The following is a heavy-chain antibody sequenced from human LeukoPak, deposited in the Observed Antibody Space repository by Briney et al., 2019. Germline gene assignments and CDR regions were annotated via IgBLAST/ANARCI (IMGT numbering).Heavy chain of an antibody. CDR1: GGSISSYL. CDR3: ARSAREMATAPYFDY. J-gene: IGHJ4*02. CDR2: IYYSGST. Sequence: PSETLSLTCTGSGGSISSYLWSWIRQPPGKRLEGIGYIYYSGSTNYNPSLKSRVTISVDPSKNQLSLPLSSVPAAHGAVHYCARSAREMATAPYFDYWGQGTLVTASS. D-gene: IGHD5-24*01. V-gene: IGHV4-59*01.